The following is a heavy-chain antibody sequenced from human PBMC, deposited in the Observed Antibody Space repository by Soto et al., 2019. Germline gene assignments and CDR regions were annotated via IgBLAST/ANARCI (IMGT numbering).Heavy chain of an antibody. V-gene: IGHV4-59*08. D-gene: IGHD3-3*01. Sequence: SETLSLTCTVSGGSISSYYWSWIRQPPGKGLEWIGYMHNSGSTKYSPSLKSRVTISADTSKNQFSLKPSSVTAADSAVYYCARGHYDFWSGYFATIDYWGQGTLVTVSS. J-gene: IGHJ4*02. CDR2: MHNSGST. CDR3: ARGHYDFWSGYFATIDY. CDR1: GGSISSYY.